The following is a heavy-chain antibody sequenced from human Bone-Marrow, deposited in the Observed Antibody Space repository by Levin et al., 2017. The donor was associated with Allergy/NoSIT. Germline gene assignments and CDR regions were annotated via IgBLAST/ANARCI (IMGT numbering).Heavy chain of an antibody. J-gene: IGHJ4*02. Sequence: GGSLRLSCAASGFTFSHYAMAWVRQAPGKGLEWVSLINISGGPTSYADSVQGRFTMSRDNSQNILYLQMNSLASGDTAVYFCTKVLSKFCCAPGCSIFYYWGQVTLVTVSS. CDR3: TKVLSKFCCAPGCSIFYY. V-gene: IGHV3-23*01. D-gene: IGHD3-9*01. CDR1: GFTFSHYA. CDR2: INISGGPT.